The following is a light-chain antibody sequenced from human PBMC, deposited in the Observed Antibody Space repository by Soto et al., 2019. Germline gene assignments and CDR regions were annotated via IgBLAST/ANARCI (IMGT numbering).Light chain of an antibody. CDR3: YQYDSSPWT. Sequence: EIVWTQAPGTLSLSPGERATLSCRPSQSVISSSLAWYQQRPGQAPRLLIYGASIRATGIPDRFSGSGSGTDFTLTISRLEPEDFAVYFCYQYDSSPWTFGQGTKVDIK. CDR1: QSVISSS. CDR2: GAS. J-gene: IGKJ1*01. V-gene: IGKV3-20*01.